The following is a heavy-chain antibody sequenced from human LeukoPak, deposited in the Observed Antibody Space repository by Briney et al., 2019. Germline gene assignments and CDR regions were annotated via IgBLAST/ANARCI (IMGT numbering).Heavy chain of an antibody. CDR3: VSFYETY. J-gene: IGHJ4*02. CDR1: GNYW. Sequence: GGSLRLSCAASGNYWMHWVRQVPGKGLVWVSHINSDGSWTSYADSVKGRFTISKDNAKNTVYLQMNSLRAEDTAVYYCVSFYETYWGRGTLVTVPS. CDR2: INSDGSWT. V-gene: IGHV3-74*01. D-gene: IGHD2/OR15-2a*01.